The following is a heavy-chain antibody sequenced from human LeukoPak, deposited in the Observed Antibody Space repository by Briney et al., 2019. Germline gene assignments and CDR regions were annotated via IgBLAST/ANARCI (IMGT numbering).Heavy chain of an antibody. Sequence: ASVKVSCKVSGYTLTEFSMHWVRQAPGKGLEWMGGFDPEDGETIYAQKFQGRVTMTEDTSTDTAYMELSSLRSEDTAVYYCATDSSGSYYFDYWGQGTLVTVSS. CDR3: ATDSSGSYYFDY. J-gene: IGHJ4*02. CDR1: GYTLTEFS. CDR2: FDPEDGET. D-gene: IGHD1-26*01. V-gene: IGHV1-24*01.